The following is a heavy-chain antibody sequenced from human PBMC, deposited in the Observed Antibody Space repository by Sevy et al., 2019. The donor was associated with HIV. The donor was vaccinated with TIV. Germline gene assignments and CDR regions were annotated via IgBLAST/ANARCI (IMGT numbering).Heavy chain of an antibody. CDR1: GFTFSDFY. J-gene: IGHJ6*03. D-gene: IGHD6-13*01. Sequence: GGSLRLSCAASGFTFSDFYMSWIRQSPGKGLEWVSFISSSGSTIYYADSVKGRFTISRDNAKNSLFLQMNSLRAEDTAVYYCARDPLGIAGNYGYMDVWGKGTTVTVSS. V-gene: IGHV3-11*01. CDR3: ARDPLGIAGNYGYMDV. CDR2: ISSSGSTI.